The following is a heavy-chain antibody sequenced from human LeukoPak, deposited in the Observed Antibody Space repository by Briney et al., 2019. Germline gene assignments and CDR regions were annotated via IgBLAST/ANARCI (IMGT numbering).Heavy chain of an antibody. CDR3: ARDRGRHYCSGGSCPAEP. Sequence: PSETLSLTCTVSGGSISSGSYYWSWIRQPAGKGLEWIGRIYTSGSTNYNPSLKSRVTISVDTSKNQFSLKLSSVTAADTAVYYCARDRGRHYCSGGSCPAEPWGQGTLVTVSS. CDR1: GGSISSGSYY. J-gene: IGHJ5*02. CDR2: IYTSGST. V-gene: IGHV4-61*02. D-gene: IGHD2-15*01.